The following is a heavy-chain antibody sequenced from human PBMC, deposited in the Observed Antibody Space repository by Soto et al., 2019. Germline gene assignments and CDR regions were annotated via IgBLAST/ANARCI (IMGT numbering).Heavy chain of an antibody. D-gene: IGHD5-12*01. CDR1: RFTFYVYS. V-gene: IGHV3-21*06. CDR3: ARFATPTTTWYWFDP. J-gene: IGHJ5*02. CDR2: ITDRGDV. Sequence: PGGSLRLSCAASRFTFYVYSIAWVRQAPGKGLEWISSITDRGDVRYADSVQGRFTVSRDNVNNSVHLQMNSLRVQDTAVYYCARFATPTTTWYWFDPWGQGTLVTVSS.